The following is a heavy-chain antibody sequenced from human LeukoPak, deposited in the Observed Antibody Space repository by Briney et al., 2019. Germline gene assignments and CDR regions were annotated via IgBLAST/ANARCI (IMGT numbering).Heavy chain of an antibody. CDR2: INAYNGDT. CDR3: ARWGLVAPGTYYYYYMDV. D-gene: IGHD2-2*01. CDR1: GYTFTNYG. J-gene: IGHJ6*03. Sequence: WASVKVSCKASGYTFTNYGVSWVRQAPGQGLEWMGWINAYNGDTHYAQNLQGRLTMTTDTSTSMAFMELRSRRPDDTAVYFCARWGLVAPGTYYYYYMDVWGRGTTVTVSS. V-gene: IGHV1-18*01.